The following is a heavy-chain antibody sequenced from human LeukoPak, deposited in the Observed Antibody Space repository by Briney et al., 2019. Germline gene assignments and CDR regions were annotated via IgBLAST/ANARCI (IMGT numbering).Heavy chain of an antibody. D-gene: IGHD3-22*01. CDR3: ARDRWSYDPQGGFDC. CDR1: GFTFSIYW. J-gene: IGHJ4*02. V-gene: IGHV3-7*03. CDR2: IKQDGSER. Sequence: GGSLRLSCAASGFTFSIYWMSWVRQAPGKGLEWVANIKQDGSERYYVDSVKGRFNLSRDNAKNSLYLQMNSLRAEDTAVYYCARDRWSYDPQGGFDCWGQGTLVTVSS.